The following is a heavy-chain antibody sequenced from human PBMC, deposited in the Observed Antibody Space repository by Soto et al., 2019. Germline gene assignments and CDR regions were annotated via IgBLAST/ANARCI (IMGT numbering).Heavy chain of an antibody. CDR3: AKRRSAILTFDY. Sequence: EVQLVDSGGRLVQPGGSVRLSCAASEFIFSNYVMSWVRQAPGKGLEWVSCISDSGGTSYYADSVKGRFTISRDKSKNTLYVQMNGLRAEDTAICYCAKRRSAILTFDYWGHGAVVTVSS. CDR2: ISDSGGTS. D-gene: IGHD3-3*01. CDR1: EFIFSNYV. J-gene: IGHJ4*01. V-gene: IGHV3-23*04.